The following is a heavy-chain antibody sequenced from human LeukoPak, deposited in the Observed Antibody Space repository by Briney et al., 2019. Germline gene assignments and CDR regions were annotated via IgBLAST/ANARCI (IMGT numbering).Heavy chain of an antibody. V-gene: IGHV3-74*01. J-gene: IGHJ2*01. CDR1: GFTFSSYW. CDR2: INSDGSST. Sequence: GGSLRLSCAASGFTFSSYWMHWVRQAPGKGLVWVSRINSDGSSTSYADSVKGRFTISRDNAKNSVYLQMNSLRAEDTAVYYCARDRQWLGYFDLWGRGTLVTVSS. D-gene: IGHD6-19*01. CDR3: ARDRQWLGYFDL.